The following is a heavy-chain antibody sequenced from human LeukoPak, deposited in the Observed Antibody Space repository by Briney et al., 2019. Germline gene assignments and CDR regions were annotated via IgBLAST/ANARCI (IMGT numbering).Heavy chain of an antibody. V-gene: IGHV1-2*02. J-gene: IGHJ4*02. CDR1: GYTFTGYY. CDR2: INPNSGGT. D-gene: IGHD3-22*01. Sequence: ASVKVSCKASGYTFTGYYMHWVRQAPGQGLEWMGWINPNSGGTNYAQKFQGRVTMTRDTSISTAYMELSRLRSDDTAVYYCARLGHYYDSSGYYLPSDYWGQGTLVTVSS. CDR3: ARLGHYYDSSGYYLPSDY.